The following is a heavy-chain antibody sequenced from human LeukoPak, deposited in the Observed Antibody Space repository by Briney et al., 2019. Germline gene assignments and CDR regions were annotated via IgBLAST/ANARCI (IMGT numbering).Heavy chain of an antibody. Sequence: SETLSLTCTVSGGSISSYYWSWIRQPPGKGLEWIGEIYHSGSTNYNPSLKSRVTMSVDKSKNQFSLKLSSVTAADTAVYYCASAEPRGIIWYPYWGQGTLVTVSS. J-gene: IGHJ4*02. V-gene: IGHV4-59*12. CDR1: GGSISSYY. CDR2: IYHSGST. D-gene: IGHD6-13*01. CDR3: ASAEPRGIIWYPY.